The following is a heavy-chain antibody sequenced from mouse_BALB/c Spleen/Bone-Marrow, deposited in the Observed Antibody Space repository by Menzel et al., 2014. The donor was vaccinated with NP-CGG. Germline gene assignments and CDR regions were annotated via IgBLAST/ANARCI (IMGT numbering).Heavy chain of an antibody. Sequence: EVHLVESGGDLVKPGGSLKLSCAASGFTFSNYALSWVRQTPEKRLAWVASISSGGSTYYPDSVKGRFTISRDNARNILYLQMSRLRSEDTAMYYCGRELDDGSNYVTYGGQGTLVTVSA. CDR2: ISSGGST. D-gene: IGHD1-1*01. CDR3: GRELDDGSNYVTY. J-gene: IGHJ3*01. CDR1: GFTFSNYA. V-gene: IGHV5-6-5*01.